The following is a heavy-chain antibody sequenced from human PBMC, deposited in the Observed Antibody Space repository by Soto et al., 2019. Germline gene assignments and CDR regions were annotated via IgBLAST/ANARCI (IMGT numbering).Heavy chain of an antibody. J-gene: IGHJ3*01. CDR2: IHPYNGYT. CDR3: ARRAPGASPYETFHF. D-gene: IGHD2-15*01. CDR1: GYTFIDYG. Sequence: QVHLVQSGAEVKKPGASVKVSCKASGYTFIDYGLTWVRQAPGQGLEWMGWIHPYNGYTNYAQRLQARVAMTTDTCTSTAYSEVSGLKSDGPAVYYCARRAPGASPYETFHFWGQGTTVTVSS. V-gene: IGHV1-18*01.